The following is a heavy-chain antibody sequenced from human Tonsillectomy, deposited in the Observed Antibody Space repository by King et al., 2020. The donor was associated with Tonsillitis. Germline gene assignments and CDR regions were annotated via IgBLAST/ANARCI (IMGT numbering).Heavy chain of an antibody. CDR1: GFTFSSYG. J-gene: IGHJ6*01. CDR2: ISYDGSNK. D-gene: IGHD3-22*01. CDR3: AKDLGEEWLLPHYYYYYGMDV. V-gene: IGHV3-30*18. Sequence: VQLVESGGGGVQPGRSLRLSCAASGFTFSSYGMHWVRQAPGEGLEWVAVISYDGSNKYYSDSGKGRFTISRDNSKNTLYLQMNSLRAEDTAVYYCAKDLGEEWLLPHYYYYYGMDVWPQGTTVTVSS.